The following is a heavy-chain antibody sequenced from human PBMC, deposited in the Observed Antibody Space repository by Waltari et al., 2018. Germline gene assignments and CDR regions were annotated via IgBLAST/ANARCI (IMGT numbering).Heavy chain of an antibody. CDR3: TRENLWYFDL. CDR2: IRSKAYGGTT. J-gene: IGHJ2*01. V-gene: IGHV3-49*03. CDR1: GFTFGDYA. Sequence: EVQLVESGGGLVQPGRSLRLSCTASGFTFGDYAMVWFRQAPGKGLEWVGFIRSKAYGGTTEYAASVKGRFTISRDDSKSIAYLQMNSLKTEDTAVYYCTRENLWYFDLWGRGTLVTVSS.